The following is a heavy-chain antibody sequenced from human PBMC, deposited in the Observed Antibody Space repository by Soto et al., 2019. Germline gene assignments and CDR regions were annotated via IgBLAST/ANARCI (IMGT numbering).Heavy chain of an antibody. Sequence: TLSLTCTVSGGSISSGGYYWSWIRQHPGKGLEWIGYIYYSGSTYYHPSLKSRVTISVDTSKNQFSLKLSSVTAADTAVYYCARTVDTAMVSFDYWGQGTLVTVSS. CDR3: ARTVDTAMVSFDY. CDR1: GGSISSGGYY. CDR2: IYYSGST. V-gene: IGHV4-31*03. J-gene: IGHJ4*02. D-gene: IGHD5-18*01.